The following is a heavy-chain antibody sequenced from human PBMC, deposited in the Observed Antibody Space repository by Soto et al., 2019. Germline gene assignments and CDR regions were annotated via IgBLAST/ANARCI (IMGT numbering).Heavy chain of an antibody. D-gene: IGHD3-22*01. CDR2: IYYSGST. CDR1: GGSISSGGYY. V-gene: IGHV4-31*03. Sequence: QVQLQESGPGLVKPSQTLSLTCTVSGGSISSGGYYWSWIRQHPGKGLEWIGYIYYSGSTYYNPSLKSRVTISVDTSKSQFSLMLSSVTAADTAVYYCAIYDSSGSRGFQHWGQGTLVTVSS. CDR3: AIYDSSGSRGFQH. J-gene: IGHJ1*01.